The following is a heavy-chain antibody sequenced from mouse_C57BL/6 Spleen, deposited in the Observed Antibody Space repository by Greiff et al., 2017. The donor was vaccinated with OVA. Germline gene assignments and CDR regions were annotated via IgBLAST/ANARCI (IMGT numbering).Heavy chain of an antibody. CDR1: GYTFTSYW. CDR2: IDPSDSDT. D-gene: IGHD2-3*01. CDR3: ARYDVARYTDY. J-gene: IGHJ2*01. V-gene: IGHV1-52*01. Sequence: QVQLQQPGAELVRPGSSVKLSCKASGYTFTSYWMHWVKQRPIQGLEWIGNIDPSDSDTHYNQKFKDKATLTVDKSSSTACMQLSKLRSVASAVYAGARYDVARYTDYWGQGTTLTVSS.